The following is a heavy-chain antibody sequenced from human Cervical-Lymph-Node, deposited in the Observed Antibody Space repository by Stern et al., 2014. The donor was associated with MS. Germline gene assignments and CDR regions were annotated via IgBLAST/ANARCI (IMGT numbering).Heavy chain of an antibody. CDR1: GFVFRRYA. Sequence: VQLVESGGGVVQPGRSLRLSCAASGFVFRRYALHWVRQAPGKGLEWVALTSYDGRDKYYTDSVKGRFTVSRDNSNNTVELEMNSLRLEDTAVYYCAKGGSGSYLDWGQGSLVTVSS. V-gene: IGHV3-30*04. CDR2: TSYDGRDK. J-gene: IGHJ4*02. D-gene: IGHD1-26*01. CDR3: AKGGSGSYLD.